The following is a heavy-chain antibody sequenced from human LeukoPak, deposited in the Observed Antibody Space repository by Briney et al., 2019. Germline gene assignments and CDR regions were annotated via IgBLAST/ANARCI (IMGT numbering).Heavy chain of an antibody. CDR2: ISAYNGNT. J-gene: IGHJ4*02. CDR3: ARVLPYYDYVWGELVD. CDR1: GYTFTSYG. Sequence: ASVKVSCKASGYTFTSYGISWVRQAPGQGLEWMGWISAYNGNTNYAQKLQGRVTMTTDTSTSTAYMGLRSLRSDDTAVYYCARVLPYYDYVWGELVDWGQGTLVTVSS. V-gene: IGHV1-18*01. D-gene: IGHD3-16*01.